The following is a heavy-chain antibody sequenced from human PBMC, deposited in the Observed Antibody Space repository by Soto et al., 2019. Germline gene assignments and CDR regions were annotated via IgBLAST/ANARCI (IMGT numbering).Heavy chain of an antibody. D-gene: IGHD6-25*01. Sequence: QVQLVQSGAEVKKPGSSVKVSCKASGGTFNIYAISWVRQAPGQGLEWMGGIIPIFGTPNYAQKFQGRVTITAETFTSTAYMELSSLRSDDTAVYYCATARVAAGPFDYWGQGTLVTVSS. J-gene: IGHJ4*02. CDR3: ATARVAAGPFDY. CDR2: IIPIFGTP. CDR1: GGTFNIYA. V-gene: IGHV1-69*06.